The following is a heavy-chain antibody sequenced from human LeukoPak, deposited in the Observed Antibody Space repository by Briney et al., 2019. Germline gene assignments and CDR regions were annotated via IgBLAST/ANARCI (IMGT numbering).Heavy chain of an antibody. J-gene: IGHJ4*02. CDR1: GFTFSSYS. CDR2: ISSSSSTI. CDR3: ARDREVYRWFGELSDY. D-gene: IGHD3-10*01. Sequence: GGSLRLSCAASGFTFSSYSMNWVRQAPGKGLEWVSYISSSSSTIYYADSVKGRFTISRDNAKNSLYLQMNSLRAEDTAVYYCARDREVYRWFGELSDYWGQGTLVTVSS. V-gene: IGHV3-48*04.